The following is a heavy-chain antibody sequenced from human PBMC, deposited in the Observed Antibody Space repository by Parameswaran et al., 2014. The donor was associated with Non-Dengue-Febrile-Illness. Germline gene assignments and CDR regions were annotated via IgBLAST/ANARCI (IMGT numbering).Heavy chain of an antibody. CDR2: IIPILGIA. CDR3: ARDYGDYVGGAYNWFDP. CDR1: ISNA. J-gene: IGHJ5*02. D-gene: IGHD4-17*01. V-gene: IGHV1-69*04. Sequence: ISNARLGADRAPGQGLEWMGRIIPILGIANYAQKFQGRVTITADKSTSTAYMELSSLRSEDTAVYYCARDYGDYVGGAYNWFDPWGQGTLVTVSS.